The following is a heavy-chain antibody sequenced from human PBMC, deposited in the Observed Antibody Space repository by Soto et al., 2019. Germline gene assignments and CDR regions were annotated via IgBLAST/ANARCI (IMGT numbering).Heavy chain of an antibody. CDR2: IYPGDSNT. CDR3: ITGYYTWFDP. CDR1: GYTFTSYG. V-gene: IGHV5-51*01. Sequence: KVXXXGSGYTFTSYGISWVXXVPXXGLEWXXIIYPGDSNTRYSPSFQGRVTISADKSISTAYLQWSSLKASDTAMYYCITGYYTWFDPWGQGTLVTVSS. D-gene: IGHD3-9*01. J-gene: IGHJ5*02.